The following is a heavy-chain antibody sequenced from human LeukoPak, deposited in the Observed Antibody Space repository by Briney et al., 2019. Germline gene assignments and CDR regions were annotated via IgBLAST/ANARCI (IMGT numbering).Heavy chain of an antibody. CDR3: AKDKASYGQNWFDP. V-gene: IGHV3-9*01. Sequence: PGGSLRLSCAASGFTFDDYAMHWVRQAPGKGLEWVSGISWNSGSIGYADSVNGRFTISRDNAKNSLYLQMNSLRAEDTALYYCAKDKASYGQNWFDPWGQGTLVTVSS. D-gene: IGHD5-18*01. CDR2: ISWNSGSI. CDR1: GFTFDDYA. J-gene: IGHJ5*02.